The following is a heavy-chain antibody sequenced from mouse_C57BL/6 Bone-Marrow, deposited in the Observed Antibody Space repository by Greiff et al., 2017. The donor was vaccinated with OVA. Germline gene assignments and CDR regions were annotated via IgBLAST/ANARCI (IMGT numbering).Heavy chain of an antibody. CDR3: ARKRTYDYDVGGYAMDY. Sequence: VQLQQSGPGLVQPSQSLSITCTVSGFSLTSYGVHWVRQSPGKGLEWLGVIWSGGSTDYNAAFISRLSISKDNSKSQVFFKMNSLQADDTAIYYWARKRTYDYDVGGYAMDYWGQGTSVTVSS. V-gene: IGHV2-2*01. D-gene: IGHD2-4*01. CDR1: GFSLTSYG. CDR2: IWSGGST. J-gene: IGHJ4*01.